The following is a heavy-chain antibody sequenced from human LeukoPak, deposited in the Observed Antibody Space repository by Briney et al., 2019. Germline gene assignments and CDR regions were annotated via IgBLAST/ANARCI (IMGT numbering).Heavy chain of an antibody. CDR1: GGSISSYY. Sequence: SETLSLTCTVSGGSISSYYWSWIRQPAGKGLEWIGRVYTSGSTNYNPSLKSRVTMSVDTSKNQFSLKLSSVTAADTAVYYCARRMATIRAFDIWGQGTMVTVSS. CDR3: ARRMATIRAFDI. D-gene: IGHD5-24*01. V-gene: IGHV4-4*07. J-gene: IGHJ3*02. CDR2: VYTSGST.